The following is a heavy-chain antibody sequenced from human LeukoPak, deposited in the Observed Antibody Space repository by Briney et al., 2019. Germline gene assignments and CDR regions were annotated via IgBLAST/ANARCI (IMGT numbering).Heavy chain of an antibody. CDR2: ISGSGGST. V-gene: IGHV3-23*01. CDR3: ARPSSLSPWFDP. CDR1: GFTFSGYP. D-gene: IGHD6-6*01. Sequence: QAGGSLRLSCAASGFTFSGYPMHWVRQAPGKGLEWVSAISGSGGSTYYADSVKGRFTISRDNSKNTLYLQMNSLRAEDTAVYYCARPSSLSPWFDPWGQGTLVTVSS. J-gene: IGHJ5*02.